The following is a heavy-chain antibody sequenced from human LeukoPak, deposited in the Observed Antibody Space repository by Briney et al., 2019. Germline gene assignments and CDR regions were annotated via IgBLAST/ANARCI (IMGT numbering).Heavy chain of an antibody. CDR1: GFTFSSYA. CDR2: IGSSGSYM. D-gene: IGHD3-10*01. J-gene: IGHJ4*02. V-gene: IGHV3-21*01. Sequence: GGSLRLSCAASGFTFSSYAMNWVRQAPGKGLEWVSSIGSSGSYMYYADSLKGRFTISRDNAKNSLYLQINSLRADDTAVYYCAREDYSSGSPTIDYWGQGTLVSVSS. CDR3: AREDYSSGSPTIDY.